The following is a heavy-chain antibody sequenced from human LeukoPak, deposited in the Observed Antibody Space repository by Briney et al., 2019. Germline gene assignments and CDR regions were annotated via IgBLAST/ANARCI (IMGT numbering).Heavy chain of an antibody. CDR1: GGSISSYF. V-gene: IGHV4-59*01. D-gene: IGHD2-21*02. Sequence: PSETLSLTCTVSGGSISSYFWSWIRQPPKKGLEWIGYIYYSGSTNYNPSLKSRVTISVDTSKNQFSLKLSSVIAADTAVYYCAREAYCGADCYSGFDYWGQGTLVTVSS. J-gene: IGHJ4*02. CDR3: AREAYCGADCYSGFDY. CDR2: IYYSGST.